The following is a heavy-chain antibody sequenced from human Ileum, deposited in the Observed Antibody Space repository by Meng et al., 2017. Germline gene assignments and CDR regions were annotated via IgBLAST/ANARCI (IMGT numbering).Heavy chain of an antibody. J-gene: IGHJ4*02. D-gene: IGHD2-15*01. V-gene: IGHV3-21*04. CDR2: ISSGSDYV. CDR3: ARHLGYCSGGSCHQ. Sequence: EVQLVESGGGLVKPGGSLRLSCAASGFPFSSHSMNWIRQAPGKSLEWVSFISSGSDYVYDGDSVRGRFTVSRDNAKNALYLQMDSLRVEDTALYFCARHLGYCSGGSCHQWGQGTLVTVSS. CDR1: GFPFSSHS.